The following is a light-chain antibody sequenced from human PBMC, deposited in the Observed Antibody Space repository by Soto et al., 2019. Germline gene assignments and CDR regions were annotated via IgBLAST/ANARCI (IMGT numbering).Light chain of an antibody. V-gene: IGKV1-27*01. Sequence: DIQVTQSPPSLSASVGDRVTITCRASRDIDNSLAWYQQIPGKAPKLLIYAASTLQSGVPSRFRGSGSGTSFTPTITTLQPEDVATYYCQKYNKAPWIFGQGTKVEV. CDR1: RDIDNS. CDR3: QKYNKAPWI. J-gene: IGKJ1*01. CDR2: AAS.